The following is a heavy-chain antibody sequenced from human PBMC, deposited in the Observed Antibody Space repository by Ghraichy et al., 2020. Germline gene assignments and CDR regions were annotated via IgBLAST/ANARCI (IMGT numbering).Heavy chain of an antibody. D-gene: IGHD6-13*01. Sequence: GGSLRLSCAASGFTFSSYAMSWVRQAPGKGLEWVSAISGSGGSTYYADSVKGRFTISRDNSKNTLYLQMNSLRAEDTAVYYCAKGGGYSSSWAIDYWGQGTLVTVSS. CDR2: ISGSGGST. J-gene: IGHJ4*02. V-gene: IGHV3-23*01. CDR3: AKGGGYSSSWAIDY. CDR1: GFTFSSYA.